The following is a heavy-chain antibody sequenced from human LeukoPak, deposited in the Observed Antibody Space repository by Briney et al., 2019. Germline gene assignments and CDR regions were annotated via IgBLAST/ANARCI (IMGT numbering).Heavy chain of an antibody. CDR2: IKQDGSEK. CDR3: ARDSAGNDY. J-gene: IGHJ4*02. V-gene: IGHV3-7*01. CDR1: GFTFSTYW. Sequence: GGSLRLSCAASGFTFSTYWMSWVRQAPGKGLEWVANIKQDGSEKYYVDPVKGRFTISRDNAKNSLYLQMNSLRAEDTAMYYCARDSAGNDYWGQGTLVTVSS. D-gene: IGHD6-13*01.